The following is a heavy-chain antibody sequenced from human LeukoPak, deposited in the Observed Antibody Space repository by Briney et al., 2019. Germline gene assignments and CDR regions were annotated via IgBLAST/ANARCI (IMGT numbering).Heavy chain of an antibody. CDR3: ARGKRYYDILTGYCD. J-gene: IGHJ4*02. CDR2: IWYDGSNK. V-gene: IGHV3-33*01. CDR1: GFTFSSYG. Sequence: GGSLRLSCAASGFTFSSYGMHWVRQAPGKGLEWVAVIWYDGSNKYYADSVKGRFTISRDNSKNTLYLQMNSLRAEDTAVYYCARGKRYYDILTGYCDWGRGTLVTVSS. D-gene: IGHD3-9*01.